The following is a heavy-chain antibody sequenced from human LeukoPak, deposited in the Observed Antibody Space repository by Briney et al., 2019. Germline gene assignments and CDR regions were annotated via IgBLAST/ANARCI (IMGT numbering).Heavy chain of an antibody. D-gene: IGHD6-13*01. CDR1: GFTFATYA. J-gene: IGHJ4*02. Sequence: GGSLRLSCAASGFTFATYAMSWVRQAPGKGLEWVSAISASGASTYHAGSVKGRFTISRDSSKNTLYLQMNSLRAEDTAVYYCAKSSSSSWYVPFDYWGQGTLVTVSS. CDR2: ISASGAST. V-gene: IGHV3-23*01. CDR3: AKSSSSSWYVPFDY.